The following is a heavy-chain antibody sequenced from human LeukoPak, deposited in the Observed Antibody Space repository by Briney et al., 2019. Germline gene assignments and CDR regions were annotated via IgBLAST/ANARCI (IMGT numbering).Heavy chain of an antibody. CDR1: GFTFSSYS. V-gene: IGHV3-21*01. D-gene: IGHD3-10*01. CDR2: ISSSSSYI. CDR3: ARGGGVDAFDI. Sequence: GSLRLSCAASGFTFSSYSMNWVRQAPGKGLEWVSSISSSSSYIYYADSVKGRFTISRDNAKNSLYLQMNSLRAEDTAVYYCARGGGVDAFDIWGQGTMVTVSS. J-gene: IGHJ3*02.